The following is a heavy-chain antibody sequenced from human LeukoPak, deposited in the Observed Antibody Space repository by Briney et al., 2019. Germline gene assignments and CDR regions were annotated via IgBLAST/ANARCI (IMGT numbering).Heavy chain of an antibody. Sequence: SVKVSCKASGGTFNSYAISWVRQAPGQGLEWMGRIIPILGIANYAQKFQGRVTITADKSTSTAYMELSSLRSEDTAVYYCARSDYYDSSGPFDYWGQGTLVTVSS. CDR3: ARSDYYDSSGPFDY. J-gene: IGHJ4*02. V-gene: IGHV1-69*04. CDR2: IIPILGIA. D-gene: IGHD3-22*01. CDR1: GGTFNSYA.